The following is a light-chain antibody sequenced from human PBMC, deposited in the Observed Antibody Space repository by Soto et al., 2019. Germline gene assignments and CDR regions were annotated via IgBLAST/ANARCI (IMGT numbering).Light chain of an antibody. V-gene: IGLV1-40*01. CDR1: SSNIGAGYD. CDR3: QSYDKTLTAYV. J-gene: IGLJ1*01. CDR2: TDN. Sequence: QSVLTQPPSVSGAPGQRVTISCTGSSSNIGAGYDVHWYHQLPGTAPKLLVSTDNHRPSWVPDRLSASKSGASASLAITGLQAEDEAHYYCQSYDKTLTAYVFGTGTKVTVL.